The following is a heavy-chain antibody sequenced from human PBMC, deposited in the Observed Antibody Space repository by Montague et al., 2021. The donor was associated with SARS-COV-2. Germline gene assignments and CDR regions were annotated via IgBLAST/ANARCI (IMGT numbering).Heavy chain of an antibody. V-gene: IGHV3-30*04. CDR3: ARDDPMTTNDY. CDR2: ISYDGSNK. CDR1: GFTFSSYA. D-gene: IGHD4-17*01. Sequence: SLRLSCAASGFTFSSYAMHWVRQAPGKGLEWVAVISYDGSNKYYADSVKGRFTISRDNSKNTLYLQMNGLRAGDTAVYYCARDDPMTTNDYWGQGTLVTVSS. J-gene: IGHJ4*02.